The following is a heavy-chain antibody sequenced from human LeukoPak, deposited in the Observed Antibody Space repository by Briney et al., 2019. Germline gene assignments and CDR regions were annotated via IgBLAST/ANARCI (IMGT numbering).Heavy chain of an antibody. D-gene: IGHD1-26*01. V-gene: IGHV1-8*01. CDR2: MNPNSGNT. CDR1: GYTFTSYD. Sequence: GASVKVSCKASGYTFTSYDINWVRQATGQGLEWMGWMNPNSGNTGYAQKFQGRVTMTRNTSISTAYMELSSLRSEDTAVYYCASLVELVGATSNCYYYMDVWGKGTTVTVSS. J-gene: IGHJ6*03. CDR3: ASLVELVGATSNCYYYMDV.